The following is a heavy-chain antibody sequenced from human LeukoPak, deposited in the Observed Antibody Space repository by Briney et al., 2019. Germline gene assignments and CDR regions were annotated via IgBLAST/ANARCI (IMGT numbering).Heavy chain of an antibody. CDR3: ARDFYGSGSYSYFQH. CDR1: GFTFCDYY. V-gene: IGHV3-11*01. Sequence: GGSLRLSCAASGFTFCDYYMSWIRQAPGKGLEWVSYISSSGSTIYYADSVKGRFTISRDNAKNSLYLQMNSLRAEDTAVYYCARDFYGSGSYSYFQHWGQGTLVTVSS. J-gene: IGHJ1*01. D-gene: IGHD3-10*01. CDR2: ISSSGSTI.